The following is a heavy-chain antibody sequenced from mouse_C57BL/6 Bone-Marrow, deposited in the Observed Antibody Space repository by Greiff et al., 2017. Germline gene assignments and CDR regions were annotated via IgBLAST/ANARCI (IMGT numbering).Heavy chain of an antibody. Sequence: QVQLQQSGAELVKPGASVKISCKASGYAFSSYWMNWVKQRPGKGLEWIGQIYPGDGDTNYNGKFKGKATLTADKSSSTAYMQLSSLTSEDSAVYFCARDYYGSPWFAYWGQGTLVTVSA. V-gene: IGHV1-80*01. CDR1: GYAFSSYW. CDR2: IYPGDGDT. J-gene: IGHJ3*01. D-gene: IGHD1-1*01. CDR3: ARDYYGSPWFAY.